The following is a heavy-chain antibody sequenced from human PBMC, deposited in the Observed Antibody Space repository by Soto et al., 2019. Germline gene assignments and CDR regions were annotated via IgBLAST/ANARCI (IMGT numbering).Heavy chain of an antibody. CDR1: GFTFSNAW. D-gene: IGHD3-22*01. Sequence: EVQLVESGGGLVKPGGSLRLSCAASGFTFSNAWMNWVRQAPGKGLEWVGRIKSKTDGGTTDYAAPVKGRFTISRDDSKNTLYLQMNSLKTEETAVDYFTTDYLVVVIPDYDAFDIWGQGTMVTVSS. CDR3: TTDYLVVVIPDYDAFDI. CDR2: IKSKTDGGTT. J-gene: IGHJ3*02. V-gene: IGHV3-15*07.